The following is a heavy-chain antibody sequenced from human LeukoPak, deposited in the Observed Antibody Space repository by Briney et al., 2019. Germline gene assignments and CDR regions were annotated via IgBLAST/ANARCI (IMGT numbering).Heavy chain of an antibody. D-gene: IGHD3-10*01. CDR2: ISSSSTI. J-gene: IGHJ4*02. Sequence: QPGGSLRLSCAASGFTFSSYSMNWVRQAPGKGLEWVSYISSSSTIYYADSVKGRFTISRDNAKNSLYLQMSSLRAEDTAVYYCARDPGVYGSGSYYRDYWGQGTLVTVSS. CDR3: ARDPGVYGSGSYYRDY. CDR1: GFTFSSYS. V-gene: IGHV3-48*04.